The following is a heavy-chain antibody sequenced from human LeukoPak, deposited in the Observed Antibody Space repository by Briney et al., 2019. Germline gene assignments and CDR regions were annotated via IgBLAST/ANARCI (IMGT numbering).Heavy chain of an antibody. CDR3: ARSITMVRGAVYYYYYYMDV. J-gene: IGHJ6*03. D-gene: IGHD3-10*01. CDR1: GFTVSSNY. V-gene: IGHV3-66*02. Sequence: GGSLRLSCAASGFTVSSNYMSWVRQAPGKGLEWVSVIYSGGSTYYADSVKSRFTITRDNSTNTLYLQMNSRRAEEAAVYYCARSITMVRGAVYYYYYYMDVWGKGTTVTVSS. CDR2: IYSGGST.